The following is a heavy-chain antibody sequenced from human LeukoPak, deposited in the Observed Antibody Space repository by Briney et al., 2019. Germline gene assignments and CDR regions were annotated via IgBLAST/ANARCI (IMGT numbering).Heavy chain of an antibody. V-gene: IGHV3-48*02. D-gene: IGHD2/OR15-2a*01. CDR1: GFTFNIAW. CDR2: ISSGSSTI. Sequence: GGSLRLSCAASGFTFNIAWMHWVRQAPGKGLEWVSYISSGSSTIYYAESVKGRFTISRDNAKNSLYLQMNSLRDEDTAVYYCARRPLSSYYFDYWGQGTLVTVSS. CDR3: ARRPLSSYYFDY. J-gene: IGHJ4*02.